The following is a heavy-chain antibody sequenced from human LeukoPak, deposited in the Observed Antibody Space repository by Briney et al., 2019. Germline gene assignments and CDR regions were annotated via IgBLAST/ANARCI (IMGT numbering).Heavy chain of an antibody. CDR2: INPASGDR. J-gene: IGHJ4*02. V-gene: IGHV1-2*02. Sequence: ASVKVSCKASGYTFTSYYIHWVRQAPGRGLEWMGLINPASGDRNYAQRLQGRVTMTRDTSISTASMELSRLKSDDTAVYYCAGGQELFFEYWGQGTLVTVSS. CDR3: AGGQELFFEY. D-gene: IGHD1-26*01. CDR1: GYTFTSYY.